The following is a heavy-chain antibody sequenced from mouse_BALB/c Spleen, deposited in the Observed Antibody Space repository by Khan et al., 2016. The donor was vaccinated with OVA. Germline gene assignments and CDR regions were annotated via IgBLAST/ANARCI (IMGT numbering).Heavy chain of an antibody. J-gene: IGHJ2*01. V-gene: IGHV1-87*01. CDR3: VSSWDSYYFDS. CDR1: GYIFTKFW. CDR2: IYPGNGDT. D-gene: IGHD4-1*01. Sequence: QVQLQQSGAELARPGASVKLSCKASGYIFTKFWMQWVKQRPGQGLEWIGAIYPGNGDTRYTQRFKGKATLTADESSSTAYMQLSSLASEDSAVXYCVSSWDSYYFDSWGQGTTLTVSS.